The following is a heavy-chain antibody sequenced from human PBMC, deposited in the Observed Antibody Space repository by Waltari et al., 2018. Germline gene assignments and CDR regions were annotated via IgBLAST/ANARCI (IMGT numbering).Heavy chain of an antibody. J-gene: IGHJ4*02. CDR1: GYIFSNYG. V-gene: IGHV1-18*01. D-gene: IGHD6-13*01. CDR3: ARDDVDSSNFGGF. Sequence: QLVQSGAEVKKPGASVKVSCQASGYIFSNYGITWVRKAPGQGLEWMGWIYPYNGNTKYEQNFQGRVTMTTDTSTTTAYMEIRSLRSDDTAIYYCARDDVDSSNFGGFWGQGTLVTVSS. CDR2: IYPYNGNT.